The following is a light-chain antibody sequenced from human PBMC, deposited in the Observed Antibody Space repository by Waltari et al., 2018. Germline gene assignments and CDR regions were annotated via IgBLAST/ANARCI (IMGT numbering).Light chain of an antibody. J-gene: IGKJ4*01. CDR3: QQGYDFRCT. CDR2: RAS. V-gene: IGKV1-16*01. Sequence: DIQMTQSPSSLSASIGDTVTITCRASRDIANNLNWYQQQSGKAPKLLIYRASSLQSGVPSRFSGSGAGTDFSLTISSLQPEDFATYYWQQGYDFRCTFGRGTKVEIK. CDR1: RDIANN.